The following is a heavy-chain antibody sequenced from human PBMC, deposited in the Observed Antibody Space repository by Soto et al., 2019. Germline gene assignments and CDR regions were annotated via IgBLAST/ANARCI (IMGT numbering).Heavy chain of an antibody. Sequence: QVQLVQSGAEVKKPGSSVKVSCKASGGTFTSYTISWVRQAPGQGLEWMGRIIPILGIANYAQKFQGRVTITGDKSTGTGYRELSSLRSEDTAVYYWGRAGVDIVVVVAARGDAFDVWGQGTTVTVSS. V-gene: IGHV1-69*02. D-gene: IGHD2-15*01. CDR2: IIPILGIA. J-gene: IGHJ3*01. CDR3: GRAGVDIVVVVAARGDAFDV. CDR1: GGTFTSYT.